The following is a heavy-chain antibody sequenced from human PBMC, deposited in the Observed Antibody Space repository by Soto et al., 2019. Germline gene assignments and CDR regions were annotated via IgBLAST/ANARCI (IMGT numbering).Heavy chain of an antibody. CDR1: GGTFSSYA. J-gene: IGHJ6*02. V-gene: IGHV1-69*13. CDR2: IIPIFGTA. Sequence: SVKVSCKASGGTFSSYAISWVRQATGQGLEWMGGIIPIFGTANYAQKFQGRVTITADESTSTAYMELSSLRSEDTAVYYCARGGEMATYYYYGMDVWGQGTTVTVSS. D-gene: IGHD5-12*01. CDR3: ARGGEMATYYYYGMDV.